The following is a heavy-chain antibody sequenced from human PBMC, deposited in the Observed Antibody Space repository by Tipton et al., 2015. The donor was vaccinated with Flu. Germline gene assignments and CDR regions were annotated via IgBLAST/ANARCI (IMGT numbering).Heavy chain of an antibody. V-gene: IGHV3-7*03. Sequence: GSLRLSCADSGFTFSSYWMSWVRQAPRKGLEWVANIKQDGSEKYYVDSVKGRFTISRDNAKNSLYLQMNSLRAEDTAVYYCVRGMDVWGKGTTVTVSS. CDR2: IKQDGSEK. CDR1: GFTFSSYW. CDR3: VRGMDV. J-gene: IGHJ6*04.